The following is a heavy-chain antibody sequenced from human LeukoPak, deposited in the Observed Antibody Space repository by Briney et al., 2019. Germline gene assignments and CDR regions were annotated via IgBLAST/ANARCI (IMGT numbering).Heavy chain of an antibody. CDR2: ISPAGGTT. Sequence: GGSLRLSCTVSGFTFSSEAMGWVRQLPGEGLERVSTISPAGGTTYYAESMKGRFTISRDNSKSTLYLQMNNLGVEDTAVYYCTKVRSGSSNWALRVFDYWGQGALVTVSS. D-gene: IGHD6-13*01. CDR3: TKVRSGSSNWALRVFDY. J-gene: IGHJ4*02. CDR1: GFTFSSEA. V-gene: IGHV3-23*01.